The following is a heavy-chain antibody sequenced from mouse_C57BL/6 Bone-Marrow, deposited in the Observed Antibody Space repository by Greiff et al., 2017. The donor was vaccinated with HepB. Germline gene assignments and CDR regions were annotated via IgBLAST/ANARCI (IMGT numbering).Heavy chain of an antibody. CDR1: GYTFTSYW. D-gene: IGHD4-1*01. V-gene: IGHV1-59*01. Sequence: QVQLQQPGAELVRPGTSVKLSCKASGYTFTSYWMHWVKQRPGQGLEWIGVIDPSDSYTNYNQKFKGKATLTVDTSSSTAYMQLSSLTSEDSAVYYFASWDLSWFAYWGQGTLVTVSA. J-gene: IGHJ3*01. CDR2: IDPSDSYT. CDR3: ASWDLSWFAY.